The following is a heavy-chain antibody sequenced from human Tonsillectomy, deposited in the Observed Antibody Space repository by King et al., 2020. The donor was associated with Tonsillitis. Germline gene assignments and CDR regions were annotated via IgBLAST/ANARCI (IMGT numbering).Heavy chain of an antibody. Sequence: VQLVESGGGLVKPGGSLRLSCTASGFTFSTYSMNWVRQAPGKGLEWVSSISGSRSYIYYSDSVKGRFTISRDSAKNSLYLQMNSLRAEDTAVYYCAGVLEGQQLVLGAVDIWGQGTMVTVSS. CDR2: ISGSRSYI. CDR3: AGVLEGQQLVLGAVDI. V-gene: IGHV3-21*01. D-gene: IGHD6-13*01. J-gene: IGHJ3*02. CDR1: GFTFSTYS.